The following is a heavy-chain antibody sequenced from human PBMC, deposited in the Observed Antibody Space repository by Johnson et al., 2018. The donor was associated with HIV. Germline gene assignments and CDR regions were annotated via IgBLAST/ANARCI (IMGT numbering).Heavy chain of an antibody. V-gene: IGHV3-20*04. CDR2: INWNGGST. J-gene: IGHJ1*01. CDR1: GITVGTNY. CDR3: ARHAGGDFTYGLFQH. Sequence: VQLVESGGGLVQPGGSLRLSCAASGITVGTNYMSWVRQAPGKGLEWVSGINWNGGSTGYADSVKGRFTISRDNSKNSLYIQMSGLREEDTALYYCARHAGGDFTYGLFQHWGRGTLVTVSS. D-gene: IGHD4-17*01.